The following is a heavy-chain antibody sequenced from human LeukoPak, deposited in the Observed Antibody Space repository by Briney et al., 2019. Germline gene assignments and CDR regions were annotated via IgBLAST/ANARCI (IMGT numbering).Heavy chain of an antibody. D-gene: IGHD6-13*01. CDR3: ARDPIAAAGTSDAFDI. J-gene: IGHJ3*02. CDR2: ISYDGSNK. Sequence: GRSLRLSCAASGFTFSSYGMHWVRQAPGKGLEWVAVISYDGSNKYYADSVKGRFTISRDNSKNTLYLQMSSLRAEDTAVYYCARDPIAAAGTSDAFDIWGQGTMVTVSS. V-gene: IGHV3-30*03. CDR1: GFTFSSYG.